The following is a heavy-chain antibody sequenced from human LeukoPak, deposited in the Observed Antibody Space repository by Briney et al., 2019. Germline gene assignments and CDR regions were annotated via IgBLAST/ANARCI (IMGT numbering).Heavy chain of an antibody. CDR2: INYSGST. CDR3: ARFGELSYFDY. J-gene: IGHJ4*02. D-gene: IGHD3-10*01. Sequence: SETLSLTCTVSGGSISSYYWSWIRQPPGKGLEWIGYINYSGSTNYNPSLKSRVTISVDTSKNQFSLKLSSVTAADTAVYYCARFGELSYFDYWGQGTLVTVSS. CDR1: GGSISSYY. V-gene: IGHV4-59*01.